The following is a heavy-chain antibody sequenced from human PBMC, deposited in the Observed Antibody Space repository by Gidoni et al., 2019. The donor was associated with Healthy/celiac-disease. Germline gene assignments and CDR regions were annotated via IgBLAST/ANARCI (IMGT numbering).Heavy chain of an antibody. CDR3: ARVPGLGGSSGYVDY. J-gene: IGHJ4*02. CDR2: IYSGGST. CDR1: GFTVSSNY. Sequence: EVQLVESGGGLVQPGGSLRLSCAASGFTVSSNYMSWVRQAPGKGLEWVSVIYSGGSTYSADSVKGRFTISRDNSKNTLYLQMNSLSAEDTAVYYCARVPGLGGSSGYVDYWGQGTLVTVSS. V-gene: IGHV3-66*02. D-gene: IGHD3-22*01.